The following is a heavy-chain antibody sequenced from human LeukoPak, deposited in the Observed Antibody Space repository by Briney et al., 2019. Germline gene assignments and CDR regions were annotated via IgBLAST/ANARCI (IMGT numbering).Heavy chain of an antibody. Sequence: SETLSLTCTVSGGSISSYYWSWIRQPPGKGLEWIGYIYYSGSTSYNPSPKSRVTISVDTSKKQFSLKLSSVTAADTAFYYCARYIVSYPHDAFDIWGQGTMVTVSS. CDR2: IYYSGST. D-gene: IGHD1-26*01. V-gene: IGHV4-59*01. CDR1: GGSISSYY. CDR3: ARYIVSYPHDAFDI. J-gene: IGHJ3*02.